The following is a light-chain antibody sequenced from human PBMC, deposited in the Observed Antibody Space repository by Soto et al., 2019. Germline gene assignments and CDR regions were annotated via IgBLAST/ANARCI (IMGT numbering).Light chain of an antibody. CDR2: DAY. V-gene: IGKV3-11*01. CDR1: QSVSSY. CDR3: QQRSKWPPLT. Sequence: EIVLTQSPATLSLSPGERATLSCRASQSVSSYLAWYQQKPGQAPRLLIYDAYNRATGIPVRFSGSGSGTDFNTTTSSLEPEDFAGYYCQQRSKWPPLTFGGGTKVEIK. J-gene: IGKJ4*01.